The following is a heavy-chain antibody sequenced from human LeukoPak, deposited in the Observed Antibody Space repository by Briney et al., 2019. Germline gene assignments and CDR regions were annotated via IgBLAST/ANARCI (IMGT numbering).Heavy chain of an antibody. Sequence: ASVTVSCKASGYTFTNYALHWVRQAPGQGLECMGWINGGNGYTRHIQKFQDRVTITQDTSANTAYLELSGLRSEDTAVYYCARGWQTSGFDYWGQGTLLIVSS. V-gene: IGHV1-3*01. CDR2: INGGNGYT. J-gene: IGHJ4*02. CDR3: ARGWQTSGFDY. D-gene: IGHD3-10*01. CDR1: GYTFTNYA.